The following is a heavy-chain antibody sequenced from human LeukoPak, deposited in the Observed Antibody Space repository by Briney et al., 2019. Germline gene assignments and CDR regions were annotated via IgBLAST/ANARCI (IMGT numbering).Heavy chain of an antibody. CDR2: ISKSGDIT. V-gene: IGHV3-23*01. CDR1: GFTLSRYG. D-gene: IGHD3-3*01. CDR3: ATEGFSY. J-gene: IGHJ4*02. Sequence: GGSLRLSCVASGFTLSRYGMKWVRQAAGKGLEYVSGISKSGDITHYVDSVKGRFTISRDNSKNTLYFQMNSLRAEDTALYYCATEGFSYWGPGTLVTVSS.